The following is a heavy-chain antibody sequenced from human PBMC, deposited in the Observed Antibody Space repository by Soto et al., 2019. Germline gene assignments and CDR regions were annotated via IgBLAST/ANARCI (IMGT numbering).Heavy chain of an antibody. CDR3: TRELGAIGY. CDR1: GFTFNSHT. D-gene: IGHD1-26*01. V-gene: IGHV3-48*04. Sequence: EVQLVQSGGGLVQPGGSLRLSCAASGFTFNSHTMNWVRQAPGKGLEWLSYISDSSGTIYYADSVQGRFTVSRDNAKNSLYLQMNSLRAEDTAVYYCTRELGAIGYWGQGTLVTVSA. CDR2: ISDSSGTI. J-gene: IGHJ4*02.